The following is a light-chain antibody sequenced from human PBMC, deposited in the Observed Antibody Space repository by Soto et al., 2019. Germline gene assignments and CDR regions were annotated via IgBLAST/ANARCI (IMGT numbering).Light chain of an antibody. CDR3: QQYSYFAT. CDR1: QSISSW. V-gene: IGKV1-5*03. J-gene: IGKJ1*01. Sequence: DIQMTQSPSTLSASVGDRVTITCRASQSISSWLTWYQQKAGQAPKLLIYKASIVESGVPSRFSGSGSGTEFSLTISSLQPDDSATYYCQQYSYFATFGQWTRV. CDR2: KAS.